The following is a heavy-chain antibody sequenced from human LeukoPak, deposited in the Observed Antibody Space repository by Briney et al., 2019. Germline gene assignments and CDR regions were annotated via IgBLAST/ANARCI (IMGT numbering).Heavy chain of an antibody. Sequence: SGGSLRLSCAASGFTFSSYWMHWVRQAPGKGLVWVSRINSDGSSTSYADSEKGRFTISRDNAKNTLYLQMNSLRAEDTAVYYCARDLGNDYDFWSGYYTFDYWGQGTLVTVSS. V-gene: IGHV3-74*01. J-gene: IGHJ4*02. CDR2: INSDGSST. CDR1: GFTFSSYW. CDR3: ARDLGNDYDFWSGYYTFDY. D-gene: IGHD3-3*01.